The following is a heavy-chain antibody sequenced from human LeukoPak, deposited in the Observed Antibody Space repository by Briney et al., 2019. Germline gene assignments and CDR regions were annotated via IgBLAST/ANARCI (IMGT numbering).Heavy chain of an antibody. D-gene: IGHD4-17*01. J-gene: IGHJ3*02. CDR2: LDNRGST. CDR1: GGYISRYY. Sequence: SETLSLTCTVSGGYISRYYWSWIRQPPGKGLEWIGCLDNRGSTNYNPSLKSRVTISIDTSKNQFSLKLSSVTAADTAMYYCAREPHDYGAVPGIWGQGTMVTVSS. CDR3: AREPHDYGAVPGI. V-gene: IGHV4-59*01.